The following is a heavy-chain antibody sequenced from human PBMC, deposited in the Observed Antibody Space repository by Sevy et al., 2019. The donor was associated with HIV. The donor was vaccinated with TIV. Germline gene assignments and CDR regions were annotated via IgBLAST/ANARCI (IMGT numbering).Heavy chain of an antibody. V-gene: IGHV3-7*01. CDR2: IKQDGSEK. CDR3: AVDVVVNDVAFDY. D-gene: IGHD2-15*01. Sequence: GGSLRLSCAASGFMFSNYWMSWVRQAPGKGLEWVANIKQDGSEKYYVDSVKGRFSISRDNAKKSLYLQMNSLMAEDTAVYYCAVDVVVNDVAFDYWGQGTLVTVSS. CDR1: GFMFSNYW. J-gene: IGHJ4*02.